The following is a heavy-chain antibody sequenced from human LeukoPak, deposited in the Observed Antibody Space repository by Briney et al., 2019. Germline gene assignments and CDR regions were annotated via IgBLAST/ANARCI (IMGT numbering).Heavy chain of an antibody. CDR2: ITSSVGTT. CDR1: GFTFSSYA. J-gene: IGHJ6*02. V-gene: IGHV3-23*01. Sequence: GGSLRLSCAASGFTFSSYAMSWVRQAPGKGLEWVSTITSSVGTTHYVDSVQGRFTISRDNSKNKLYLQLNSLRAEDTAVYYCARRSAYYYYGMDVWGQGTTVTVSS. CDR3: ARRSAYYYYGMDV.